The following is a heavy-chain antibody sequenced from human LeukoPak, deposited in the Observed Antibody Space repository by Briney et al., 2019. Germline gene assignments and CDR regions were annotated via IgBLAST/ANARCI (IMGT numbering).Heavy chain of an antibody. CDR2: ISYDGGNR. J-gene: IGHJ4*02. CDR1: GFTFSSNA. V-gene: IGHV3-30*04. CDR3: ARGNYYDSPIDY. D-gene: IGHD3-22*01. Sequence: GGSLRLSRAASGFTFSSNAMHWVRQAPGKGLEWVAVISYDGGNRYYADSVKGRFTISRDNSKNTLYLQMNSLRPEDTAVYHCARGNYYDSPIDYWGQGTLVSVSS.